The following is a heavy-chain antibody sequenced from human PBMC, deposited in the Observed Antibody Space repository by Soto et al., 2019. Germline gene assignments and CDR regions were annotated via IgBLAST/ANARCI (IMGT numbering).Heavy chain of an antibody. J-gene: IGHJ5*02. D-gene: IGHD6-13*01. CDR2: IIPILGIA. Sequence: SVKVSCKASGGTFSSYTISWVRQAPGQGLEWMGRIIPILGIANYAQKFQGRVTITADKSTSTAYMELSSLRSEDTAVYYCARLRGSSSNWFDPWGQGTLVTVSS. CDR1: GGTFSSYT. CDR3: ARLRGSSSNWFDP. V-gene: IGHV1-69*02.